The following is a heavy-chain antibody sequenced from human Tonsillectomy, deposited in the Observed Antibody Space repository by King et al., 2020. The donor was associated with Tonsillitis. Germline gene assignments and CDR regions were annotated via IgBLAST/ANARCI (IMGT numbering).Heavy chain of an antibody. CDR3: ARDRSSTVTMLVVVVRGYFDC. J-gene: IGHJ4*02. CDR1: GFTFSSYA. D-gene: IGHD3-22*01. V-gene: IGHV3-30-3*01. Sequence: VQLVQSGGGVVQPGMSLRLSCAASGFTFSSYAMHWVRQAPGKGLEWVAVISYDGSNKYYADSVKGRFTISRDNSKNTLYLQMNSLRAEDTAVYYCARDRSSTVTMLVVVVRGYFDCWGQGTLVTVAA. CDR2: ISYDGSNK.